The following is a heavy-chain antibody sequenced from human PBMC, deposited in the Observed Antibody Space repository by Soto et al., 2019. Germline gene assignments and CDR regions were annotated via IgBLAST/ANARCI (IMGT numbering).Heavy chain of an antibody. V-gene: IGHV1-69*01. CDR1: GGTFSSYA. CDR3: AYGYCSGGSCETDYYYYYGMDV. J-gene: IGHJ6*02. Sequence: QVQLVQSGAEVKKPGSSVKVSCKASGGTFSSYAISWVRQAPGQGLEWMGGIIPIFGTANYAQKFQGRVTITADDSTSTAYMELSSLRSEDTAVYYCAYGYCSGGSCETDYYYYYGMDVWGQGTTVTVSS. CDR2: IIPIFGTA. D-gene: IGHD2-15*01.